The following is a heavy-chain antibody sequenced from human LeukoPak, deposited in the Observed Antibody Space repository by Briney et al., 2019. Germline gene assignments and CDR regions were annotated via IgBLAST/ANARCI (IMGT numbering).Heavy chain of an antibody. CDR3: ARDRREYYDSSGYYVLADAFDI. CDR1: GVSISSGGYY. V-gene: IGHV4-31*03. CDR2: IYYSGST. J-gene: IGHJ3*02. Sequence: SETLSLTCTVSGVSISSGGYYWRWIRQHPGKGLEWIGYIYYSGSTYYNPSLKSRVTISVDTSKNQFSLKLSSVTAADTAAYYCARDRREYYDSSGYYVLADAFDIWGQGTMVTVSS. D-gene: IGHD3-22*01.